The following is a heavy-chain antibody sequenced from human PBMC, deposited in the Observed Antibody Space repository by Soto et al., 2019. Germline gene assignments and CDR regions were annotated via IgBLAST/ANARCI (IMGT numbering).Heavy chain of an antibody. Sequence: SQTLSLTCAISVDSVSSNSAAWNFIKQSPSRGLEWLGRTYYRSKWYNDYSVSVKSRITINPDTSKNQFSLQLNSVTPEDTAVYYCARETGAPVPTRWFDPWGQGTLVTVSS. CDR2: TYYRSKWYN. D-gene: IGHD1-26*01. V-gene: IGHV6-1*01. CDR1: VDSVSSNSAA. J-gene: IGHJ5*02. CDR3: ARETGAPVPTRWFDP.